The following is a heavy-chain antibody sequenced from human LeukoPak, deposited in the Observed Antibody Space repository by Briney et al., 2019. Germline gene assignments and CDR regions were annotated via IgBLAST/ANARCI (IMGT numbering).Heavy chain of an antibody. D-gene: IGHD2-2*01. CDR1: GYTFTSCG. CDR2: ISAYNGNT. Sequence: ASVKVSCKASGYTFTSCGISWVRQAPGQGLEWMGWISAYNGNTNYAQKFQGRVTMTTDTPTSTAYMELRSLRSDDTAVYYCARLGYCSSTSCYAFDYWGQGTLVTVSS. CDR3: ARLGYCSSTSCYAFDY. J-gene: IGHJ4*02. V-gene: IGHV1-18*01.